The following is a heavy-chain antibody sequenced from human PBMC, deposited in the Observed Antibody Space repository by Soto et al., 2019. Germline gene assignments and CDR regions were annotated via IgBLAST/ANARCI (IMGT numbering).Heavy chain of an antibody. V-gene: IGHV1-69*13. CDR2: IIPIFGTA. J-gene: IGHJ5*02. Sequence: SVKVSCKASGGTFSSYAISWVRQAPGQGLEWMGGIIPIFGTANYAQKFQGRVTITADESTSTAYMELRSLRSDDTAVYYCARGSITMRNWFDPWGQGTLVTVSA. CDR3: ARGSITMRNWFDP. D-gene: IGHD3-22*01. CDR1: GGTFSSYA.